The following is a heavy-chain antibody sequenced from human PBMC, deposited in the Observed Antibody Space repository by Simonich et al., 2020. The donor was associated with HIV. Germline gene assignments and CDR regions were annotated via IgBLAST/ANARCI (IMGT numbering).Heavy chain of an antibody. CDR3: ARLTAAGGSNQLDY. D-gene: IGHD6-13*01. Sequence: QVQLQQWGAGLLKPSETLSLTCAVYGASFIGYYWSWIRKPPGKGLERIGENNHSGSTNYNPSLKSRVTVSVDTSKSQFSLKLRSVTAADTAVYYCARLTAAGGSNQLDYWGQGTLVTVSS. CDR1: GASFIGYY. V-gene: IGHV4-34*01. J-gene: IGHJ4*02. CDR2: NNHSGST.